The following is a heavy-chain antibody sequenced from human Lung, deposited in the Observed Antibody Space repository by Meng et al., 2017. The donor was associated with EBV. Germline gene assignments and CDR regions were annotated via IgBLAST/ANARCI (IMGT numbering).Heavy chain of an antibody. CDR1: GYTFSNYG. CDR3: ARGAMSGVVIMRRLFFDY. D-gene: IGHD3-3*01. J-gene: IGHJ4*03. Sequence: QVQLVQSGAEVKKPGXSVKVACDAAGYTFSNYGVTWVRQAPGQGLEWMGWISDYNEKTLYAQKFQGRVTMTTDTSTNTAYLELRSLRSDDSALYFCARGAMSGVVIMRRLFFDYWGQGTLVTVAS. V-gene: IGHV1-18*01. CDR2: ISDYNEKT.